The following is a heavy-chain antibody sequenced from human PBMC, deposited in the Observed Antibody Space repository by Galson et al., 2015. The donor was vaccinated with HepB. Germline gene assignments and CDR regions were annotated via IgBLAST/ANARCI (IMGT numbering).Heavy chain of an antibody. CDR2: ISGSGGST. Sequence: SLRLSCAASGFTFSSYAMSWVRQAPGKGLEWVSAISGSGGSTYYADSVKGRFTISRDNSKNTLYLQMNSLRAEDTAVYYCAESGGKGRYYYDSSGYFDYWGQGTLVTVSS. D-gene: IGHD3-22*01. J-gene: IGHJ4*02. CDR1: GFTFSSYA. CDR3: AESGGKGRYYYDSSGYFDY. V-gene: IGHV3-23*01.